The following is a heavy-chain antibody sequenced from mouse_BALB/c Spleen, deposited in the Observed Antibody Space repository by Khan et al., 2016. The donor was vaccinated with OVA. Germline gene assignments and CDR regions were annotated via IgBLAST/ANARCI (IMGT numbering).Heavy chain of an antibody. V-gene: IGHV1S137*01. J-gene: IGHJ3*01. Sequence: QVQLKQSGAELVRPGVSVRISCKGSGYTFTDFAMHWVKQSHAKSLEWLGVISTYYGDVDYNHKFRDKATMTVDKSSSTAYMELAGLTSEDSAIYYWLRGGGKSRFAYWGQGTLVTVSA. D-gene: IGHD1-1*02. CDR1: GYTFTDFA. CDR2: ISTYYGDV. CDR3: LRGGGKSRFAY.